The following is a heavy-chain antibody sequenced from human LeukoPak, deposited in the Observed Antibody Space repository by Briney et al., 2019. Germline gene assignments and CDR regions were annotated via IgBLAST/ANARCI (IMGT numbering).Heavy chain of an antibody. CDR3: AKERGYSYGFGY. D-gene: IGHD5-18*01. CDR1: GFSFRTYA. CDR2: ISDDSAKI. V-gene: IGHV3-23*01. Sequence: GGSLRLSCAASGFSFRTYAMSWVRQAPGKGLDWVSAISDDSAKIYYSASVKGRFTISRDNSKNTLFLQLNSLRVEDTGVYYCAKERGYSYGFGYWGQGTLVTVSS. J-gene: IGHJ4*02.